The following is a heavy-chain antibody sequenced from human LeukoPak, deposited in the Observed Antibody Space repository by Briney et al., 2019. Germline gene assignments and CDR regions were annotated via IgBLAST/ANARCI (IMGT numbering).Heavy chain of an antibody. CDR1: GDSISSGTYY. Sequence: SETLSLTCTVSGDSISSGTYYWSWIRQPAGKGLEWIGRIYASGSTNYNPSLKSRVTISVETSKNQFSLNLSSVTAADTAVYYCARGRRDGYNWYYFDYWGQGTLVTVSS. J-gene: IGHJ4*02. CDR3: ARGRRDGYNWYYFDY. V-gene: IGHV4-61*02. CDR2: IYASGST. D-gene: IGHD5-24*01.